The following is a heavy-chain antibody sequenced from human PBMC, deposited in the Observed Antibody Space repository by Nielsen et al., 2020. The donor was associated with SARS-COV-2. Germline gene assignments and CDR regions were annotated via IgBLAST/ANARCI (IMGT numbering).Heavy chain of an antibody. CDR3: ARSDYDILTGYSIYYYGMDV. J-gene: IGHJ6*02. V-gene: IGHV3-33*05. Sequence: WIRQPPGKGLEWVAVISYDGSNKYYADSVKGRFTISRDNSKNTLYLQMNSLRAEDTAVYYCARSDYDILTGYSIYYYGMDVWGQGTTVIVSS. D-gene: IGHD3-9*01. CDR2: ISYDGSNK.